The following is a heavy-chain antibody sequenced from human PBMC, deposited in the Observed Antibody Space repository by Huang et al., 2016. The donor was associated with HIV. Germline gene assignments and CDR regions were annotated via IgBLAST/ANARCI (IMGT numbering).Heavy chain of an antibody. CDR1: GGSFSDYY. CDR3: ARGRFRFDY. Sequence: QVQLQQWGAGLLKPSETLSLTCAVYGGSFSDYYWSWSRQPPGKGLEWIGEINHCGSTNYNPSLKSRVTISVDTSKNQFSLKLSSVTAADTAVYYCARGRFRFDYWGQGTLVTVSS. CDR2: INHCGST. J-gene: IGHJ4*02. V-gene: IGHV4-34*02.